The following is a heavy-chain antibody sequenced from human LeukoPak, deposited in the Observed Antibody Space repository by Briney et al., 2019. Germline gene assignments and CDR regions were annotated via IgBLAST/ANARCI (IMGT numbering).Heavy chain of an antibody. CDR2: INPNSGGT. J-gene: IGHJ4*02. CDR1: GYTFTGYY. D-gene: IGHD3-22*01. V-gene: IGHV1-2*02. Sequence: GASVKVSCKASGYTFTGYYMRWVRQAPGQGLEWMGWINPNSGGTNYAQKFQGRVTMTRDTSISTAYMELSRLRSDDTAVYYCGYDGSGYHYFDYWGQGTLVTVSS. CDR3: GYDGSGYHYFDY.